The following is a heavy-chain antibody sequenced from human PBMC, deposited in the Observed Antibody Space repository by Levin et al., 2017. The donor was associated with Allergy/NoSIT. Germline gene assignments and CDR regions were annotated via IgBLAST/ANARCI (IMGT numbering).Heavy chain of an antibody. D-gene: IGHD3-10*01. J-gene: IGHJ4*02. CDR2: ISYDGSNK. V-gene: IGHV3-30*18. Sequence: SGGSLRLSCAASGFTFSSYGMHWVRQAPGKGLEWVAVISYDGSNKYYADSVKGRFTISRDNSKNTLYLQMNSLRAEDTAVYYCAKDLDSDGSGTAADYWGQGTLVTVSS. CDR1: GFTFSSYG. CDR3: AKDLDSDGSGTAADY.